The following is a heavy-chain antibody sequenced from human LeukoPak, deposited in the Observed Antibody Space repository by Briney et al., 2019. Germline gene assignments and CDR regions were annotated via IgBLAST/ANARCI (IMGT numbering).Heavy chain of an antibody. CDR1: GLTFDDYG. J-gene: IGHJ4*02. CDR2: INWNGGST. CDR3: ARVSSRDIVVVPAAPFDY. D-gene: IGHD2-2*01. V-gene: IGHV3-20*04. Sequence: GGSLRLSCAASGLTFDDYGMSWVRQAPGKGLEWVSGINWNGGSTGYADSVKGRFTISRDNAKNSLYLQMNSLRAEDTALYYCARVSSRDIVVVPAAPFDYWGQGTLVTVSS.